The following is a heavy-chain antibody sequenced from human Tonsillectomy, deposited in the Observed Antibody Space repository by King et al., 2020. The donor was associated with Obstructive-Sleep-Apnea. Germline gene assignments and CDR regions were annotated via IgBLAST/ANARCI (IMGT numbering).Heavy chain of an antibody. CDR1: GFSFSSFW. Sequence: VKLVESGGGLVQPGGSLRLSCAATGFSFSSFWMSWVRQAPGKGLEWVANIKLDGSERYYVDSVKGRFTISRDNAKNSLYLQMNSLRVEDSAVYYCAREAGATNLWGQGTLVTVSS. D-gene: IGHD5-24*01. CDR3: AREAGATNL. J-gene: IGHJ4*02. V-gene: IGHV3-7*03. CDR2: IKLDGSER.